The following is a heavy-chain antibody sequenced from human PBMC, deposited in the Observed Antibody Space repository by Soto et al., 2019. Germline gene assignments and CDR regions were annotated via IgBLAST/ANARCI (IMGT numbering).Heavy chain of an antibody. J-gene: IGHJ4*02. CDR3: AKDFGKKYSSSGRESYYFDY. V-gene: IGHV3-30*18. D-gene: IGHD6-6*01. CDR1: GFTFSSYG. Sequence: GGSLRLSCAASGFTFSSYGMHWVRQAPGKGLEWVAVISYDGSNKYYADSVKGRFTISRDNSKNTLYLQMNSLRAEDTAVYYCAKDFGKKYSSSGRESYYFDYWGQGTLVTVSS. CDR2: ISYDGSNK.